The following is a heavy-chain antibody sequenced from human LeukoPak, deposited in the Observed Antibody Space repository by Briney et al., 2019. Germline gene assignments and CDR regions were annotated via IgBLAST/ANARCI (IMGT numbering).Heavy chain of an antibody. V-gene: IGHV4-4*02. CDR2: IYHSGST. J-gene: IGHJ5*02. Sequence: SGTLSLTCAVSGGSISSSNWWSWVRQPPGKGLEWIGEIYHSGSTNYNPSLKSRVTISVDTSKNQFSLKLSSVTAADTAVYYCARSPYYYDSRGRWFDPWGQGTLVTVSS. CDR3: ARSPYYYDSRGRWFDP. D-gene: IGHD3-22*01. CDR1: GGSISSSNW.